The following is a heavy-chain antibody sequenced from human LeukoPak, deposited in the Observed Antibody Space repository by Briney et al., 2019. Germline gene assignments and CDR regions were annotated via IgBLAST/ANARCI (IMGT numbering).Heavy chain of an antibody. CDR1: GFTFSTYA. Sequence: GGSLRLSCAASGFTFSTYAMSWVRQTPGKGLEWVSAISGSGSTYYADSVKGRFTISRDNSKNTLYLQVNSLRAEDTAVYYCVKGKRGSSGDSDYWGQGTLVTVSS. D-gene: IGHD6-19*01. CDR2: ISGSGST. V-gene: IGHV3-23*01. CDR3: VKGKRGSSGDSDY. J-gene: IGHJ4*02.